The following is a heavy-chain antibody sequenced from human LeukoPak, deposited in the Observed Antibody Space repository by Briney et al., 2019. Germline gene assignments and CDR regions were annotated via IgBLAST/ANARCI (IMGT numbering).Heavy chain of an antibody. V-gene: IGHV3-30-3*01. D-gene: IGHD6-19*01. CDR3: ARDFRAVAGNFEY. Sequence: GGSLRLSYAASGXTFSSYAMHWVRQAPGKGLEWVALISYDGSNEHYADSVKGRFTISRDNSKNTLYLQMNSLRADDTAMYYCARDFRAVAGNFEYWGQGTLVTLSS. CDR1: GXTFSSYA. J-gene: IGHJ4*02. CDR2: ISYDGSNE.